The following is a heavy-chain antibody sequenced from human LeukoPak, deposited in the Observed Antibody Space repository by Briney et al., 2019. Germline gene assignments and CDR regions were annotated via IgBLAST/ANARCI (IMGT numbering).Heavy chain of an antibody. CDR3: ARLGGYTYGNWFDP. CDR1: GGSISSSSFY. Sequence: SETLSLTCTVSGGSISSSSFYWGWIRQPPGKGLEWIGSIYNSGSTYYNPSLKSPFTISVDTSKNQFSLKMRSVTAADTAVYYCARLGGYTYGNWFDPWGRGTLVTVSS. CDR2: IYNSGST. V-gene: IGHV4-39*01. D-gene: IGHD5-18*01. J-gene: IGHJ5*02.